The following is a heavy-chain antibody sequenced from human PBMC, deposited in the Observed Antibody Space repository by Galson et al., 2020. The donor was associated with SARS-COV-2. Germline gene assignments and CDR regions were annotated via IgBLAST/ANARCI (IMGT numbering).Heavy chain of an antibody. CDR1: GLTFSDYV. CDR3: AKGLRHGWYKSYFDS. Sequence: GGSLRLSCVASGLTFSDYVLGWVRQAPGKGLEWVSSVTGSGLNRYYADSVQGRFIISRDNSKNTVYVEMNSLREEDTAVYYCAKGLRHGWYKSYFDSWGQGTPVIVSP. CDR2: VTGSGLNR. V-gene: IGHV3-23*01. D-gene: IGHD1-20*01. J-gene: IGHJ4*03.